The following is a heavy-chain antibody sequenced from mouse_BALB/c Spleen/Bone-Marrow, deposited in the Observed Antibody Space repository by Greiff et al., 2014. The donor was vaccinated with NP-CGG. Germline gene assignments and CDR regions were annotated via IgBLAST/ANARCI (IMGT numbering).Heavy chain of an antibody. V-gene: IGHV3-2*02. CDR2: ISYSGST. D-gene: IGHD1-1*01. CDR3: ARDNYYGSSY. J-gene: IGHJ2*01. Sequence: ESGPGLVKPSQSLSLTCTVTGYSITSDYAWNWIRQFPGNKLEWMGYISYSGSTSYNPSLKSRISITRDTPKNQFFLQLNSVTTEDTATYYCARDNYYGSSYWGQGTTLTVSS. CDR1: GYSITSDYA.